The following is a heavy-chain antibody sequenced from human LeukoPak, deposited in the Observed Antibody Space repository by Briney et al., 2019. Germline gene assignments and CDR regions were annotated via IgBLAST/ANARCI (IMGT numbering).Heavy chain of an antibody. V-gene: IGHV3-33*08. CDR3: ARDVGYNWLEIDY. CDR1: GFTFSSYG. D-gene: IGHD5-24*01. Sequence: GGSLRLSCSASGFTFSSYGMHWVRQAPGKGLEWVALMWYDGSKQYYADPVKGRFTISKDNSKNTLYLQMNSLRAEDTAVYYCARDVGYNWLEIDYWGQGTLVTVSS. J-gene: IGHJ4*02. CDR2: MWYDGSKQ.